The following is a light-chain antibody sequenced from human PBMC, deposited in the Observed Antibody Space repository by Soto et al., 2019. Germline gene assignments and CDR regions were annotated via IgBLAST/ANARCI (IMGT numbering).Light chain of an antibody. CDR2: SAS. V-gene: IGKV3-20*01. CDR3: QQYGGSPRVT. Sequence: EIVLTQSPGTLYLSPGERVTLSCRASQSVSSNYLAWYQQKPGQAPRLLIYSASSRDTGIPDRFSGSGSGTDFTLIINGLEPEDFAVYYCQQYGGSPRVTFGGGTKVEIK. J-gene: IGKJ4*01. CDR1: QSVSSNY.